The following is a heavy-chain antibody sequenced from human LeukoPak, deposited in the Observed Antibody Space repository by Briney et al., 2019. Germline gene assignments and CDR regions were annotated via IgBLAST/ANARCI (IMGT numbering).Heavy chain of an antibody. V-gene: IGHV3-23*01. D-gene: IGHD3-22*01. Sequence: PGGSLRLSRAASLFTSISYAISSVRQAPGKGLEWVSAISGSGGSTYYTDSVKGRFTISRDNSKNTLYLQMNSLRAEDKAVDQCAKGRYYHDNSDAFEIWGQGTMPSVSS. CDR3: AKGRYYHDNSDAFEI. J-gene: IGHJ3*02. CDR1: LFTSISYA. CDR2: ISGSGGST.